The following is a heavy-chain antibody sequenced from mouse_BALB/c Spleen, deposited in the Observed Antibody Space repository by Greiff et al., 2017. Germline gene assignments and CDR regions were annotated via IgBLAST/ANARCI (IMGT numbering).Heavy chain of an antibody. CDR2: ISSGSSTI. CDR1: GFTFSSFG. Sequence: EVQLVESGGGLVQPGGSRKLSCAASGFTFSSFGMHWVRQAPEKGLEWVAYISSGSSTIYYADTVKGRFTISRDNPKNTLFLQMTSLRSEDTAMYYCARSITTATWFAYWGQGTLVTVSA. D-gene: IGHD1-2*01. V-gene: IGHV5-17*02. J-gene: IGHJ3*01. CDR3: ARSITTATWFAY.